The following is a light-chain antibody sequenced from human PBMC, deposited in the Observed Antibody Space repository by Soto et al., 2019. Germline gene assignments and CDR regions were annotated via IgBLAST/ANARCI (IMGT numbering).Light chain of an antibody. V-gene: IGKV3-15*01. Sequence: EIVMTQSPATLSVSPGETATLSCRANQSVSSSLAWCQQTPGRAPRLLIYGASTRATGIPTRFSGSGSGTEFTLTITSLQSEDFAVYYCQQYNNWPPLTFGGGTKVDIK. CDR1: QSVSSS. CDR2: GAS. CDR3: QQYNNWPPLT. J-gene: IGKJ4*01.